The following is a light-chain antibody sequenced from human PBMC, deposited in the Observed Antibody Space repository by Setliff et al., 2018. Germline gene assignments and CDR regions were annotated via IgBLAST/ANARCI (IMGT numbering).Light chain of an antibody. CDR2: EVN. CDR1: SSDIGGYNY. V-gene: IGLV2-8*01. J-gene: IGLJ1*01. CDR3: SSYAGSRNFYV. Sequence: QSALTPPRSVSGSPGQSVTISCTGTSSDIGGYNYVSWYQQHPGKAPKLMIYEVNKRPSGVPDRFSGSKSGNTASLTVSGLQAEDEADYYCSSYAGSRNFYVFGTGTKVTVL.